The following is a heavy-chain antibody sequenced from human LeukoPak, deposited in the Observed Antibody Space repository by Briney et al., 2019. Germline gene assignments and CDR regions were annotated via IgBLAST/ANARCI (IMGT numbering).Heavy chain of an antibody. D-gene: IGHD2-2*01. CDR1: GFTFSSYS. Sequence: NTGGSLRLSCAASGFTFSSYSMNWVRQAPGKGLEWVSSISSSSSYIYYADSVKGRFTISRDNAKNSLYLQMNSLRAEDTVVYYCARDRVLDCSSTSCYYFDYWGQGTLVTVSS. CDR2: ISSSSSYI. V-gene: IGHV3-21*01. J-gene: IGHJ4*02. CDR3: ARDRVLDCSSTSCYYFDY.